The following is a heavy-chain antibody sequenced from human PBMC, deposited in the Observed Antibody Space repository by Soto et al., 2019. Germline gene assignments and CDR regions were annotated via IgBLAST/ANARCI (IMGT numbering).Heavy chain of an antibody. D-gene: IGHD3-10*01. CDR3: ARTPGVRYYYYYMDV. V-gene: IGHV3-48*01. CDR2: ISSSSSTI. CDR1: GFTFSSYS. J-gene: IGHJ6*03. Sequence: GGSLRLSCAASGFTFSSYSMNWVRQAPGKGLEWVSYISSSSSTIYYPDSVKGRFTISRDNAKNSLYLQMNSLRAEDTAVYYCARTPGVRYYYYYMDVWGKGTTVTVSS.